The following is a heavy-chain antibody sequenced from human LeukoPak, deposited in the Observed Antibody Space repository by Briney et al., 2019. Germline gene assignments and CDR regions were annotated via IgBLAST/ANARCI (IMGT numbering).Heavy chain of an antibody. D-gene: IGHD4-11*01. V-gene: IGHV3-53*01. CDR3: VRDSTTFRFGF. CDR2: IYSGGIT. CDR1: EFAVSNSY. J-gene: IGHJ4*02. Sequence: AGGSLRLSCAGSEFAVSNSYMSWVRQAPGKGLEWVSIIYSGGITYYTDSVKGQFTISRDNSKNTLYLQMNSLRDDDTAVYYCVRDSTTFRFGFWGQGTLVTVSS.